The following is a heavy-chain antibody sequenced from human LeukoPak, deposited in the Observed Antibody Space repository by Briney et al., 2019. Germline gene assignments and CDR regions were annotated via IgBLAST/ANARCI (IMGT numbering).Heavy chain of an antibody. V-gene: IGHV4-59*12. CDR2: TYYSGST. CDR3: ARERTPYCTNGVCYERFDAFDI. Sequence: SETLSLTCTVSGGSISSYYWSWIRQPPGKGLEWIGYTYYSGSTNYNPSLKSRVTISVDTSKNQFSLKLSSVTAADTAVYYCARERTPYCTNGVCYERFDAFDIWGQGTMVTVSS. D-gene: IGHD2-8*01. CDR1: GGSISSYY. J-gene: IGHJ3*02.